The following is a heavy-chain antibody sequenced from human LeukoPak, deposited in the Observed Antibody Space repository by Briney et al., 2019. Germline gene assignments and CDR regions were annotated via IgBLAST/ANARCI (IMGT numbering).Heavy chain of an antibody. Sequence: GGSLRLSCAASGFTFSSYSMNWVRQARGKGVEWGSSISSRSSYIYYADSVKGRFTISRDNAKNSLYLQMNRLRAEDTAVYYCARLALQNGSGITMVRGVGIDYWGQGTLVTVSS. CDR1: GFTFSSYS. CDR2: ISSRSSYI. V-gene: IGHV3-21*01. D-gene: IGHD3-10*01. CDR3: ARLALQNGSGITMVRGVGIDY. J-gene: IGHJ4*02.